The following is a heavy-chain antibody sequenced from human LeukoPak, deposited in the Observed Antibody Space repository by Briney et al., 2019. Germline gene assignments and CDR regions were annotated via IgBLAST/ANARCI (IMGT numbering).Heavy chain of an antibody. V-gene: IGHV4-34*01. J-gene: IGHJ4*02. CDR1: GGSFSGDY. D-gene: IGHD3-22*01. CDR2: INHSGST. CDR3: ARGPRYYYDSSGYLGVVY. Sequence: SETLSLTCAVYGGSFSGDYWSWIRQPPGKGLEWIGEINHSGSTNYNPSLKSRVTISVDTSKNQFSLKLSSVTAADTAVYYCARGPRYYYDSSGYLGVVYWGQGTLVTVSS.